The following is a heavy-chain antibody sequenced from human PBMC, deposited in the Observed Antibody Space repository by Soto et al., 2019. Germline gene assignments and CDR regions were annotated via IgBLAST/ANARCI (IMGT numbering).Heavy chain of an antibody. V-gene: IGHV1-8*01. CDR1: GYTFTSYD. CDR2: MNPNSGNT. CDR3: ARGVSRDIVVVPAAYYMDV. J-gene: IGHJ6*03. D-gene: IGHD2-2*01. Sequence: ASVKVSCXASGYTFTSYDINWVRQATGQGLEWMGWMNPNSGNTGYAQKFQGRVTMTRNTSISTAYMELSSLRSEDTAVYYCARGVSRDIVVVPAAYYMDVWGKGTTVTVSS.